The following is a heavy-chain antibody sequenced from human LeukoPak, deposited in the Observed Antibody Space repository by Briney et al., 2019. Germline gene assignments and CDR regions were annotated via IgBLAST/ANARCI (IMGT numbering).Heavy chain of an antibody. D-gene: IGHD1-26*01. CDR3: ARVGSVGAFDI. J-gene: IGHJ3*02. Sequence: GGSLRLSCAASGFTFSSYSMNWVRQAPGKGLEWVSSISSSSSSIRYADSVKGRFTISRDNAKNSLYLQMNTLRAEDTAVYYCARVGSVGAFDIWGHGTMVTVSS. CDR2: ISSSSSSI. CDR1: GFTFSSYS. V-gene: IGHV3-21*01.